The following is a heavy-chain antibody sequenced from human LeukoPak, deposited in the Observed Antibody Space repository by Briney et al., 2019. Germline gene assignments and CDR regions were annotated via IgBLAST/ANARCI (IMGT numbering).Heavy chain of an antibody. CDR2: IYYSGST. J-gene: IGHJ5*02. D-gene: IGHD3-10*01. Sequence: SETLSLTCTVSDGSISSSSYYWGWIRQPPGKGLEWIGSIYYSGSTYYNPSLKSRVTISVDTSKNQFSLKLSSVTAADTAVYYCARLDYYGSESKSNNWFDPSGQGTLVTVSS. CDR3: ARLDYYGSESKSNNWFDP. V-gene: IGHV4-39*01. CDR1: DGSISSSSYY.